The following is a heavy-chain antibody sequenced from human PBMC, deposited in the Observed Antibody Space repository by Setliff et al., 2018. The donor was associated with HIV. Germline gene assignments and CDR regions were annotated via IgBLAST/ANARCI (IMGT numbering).Heavy chain of an antibody. CDR1: GAPISSYY. D-gene: IGHD2-15*01. J-gene: IGHJ3*02. CDR3: ARHSCGTTACYGPDM. CDR2: IYNSGYS. Sequence: PSETLSLTCKVSGAPISSYYWNWIRQPPGKGLEWIGYIYNSGYSNSKPSLKSRVTISLDTSKNQFSLSLRSVTAADTAVYYCARHSCGTTACYGPDMWGPGTMVTVSS. V-gene: IGHV4-59*01.